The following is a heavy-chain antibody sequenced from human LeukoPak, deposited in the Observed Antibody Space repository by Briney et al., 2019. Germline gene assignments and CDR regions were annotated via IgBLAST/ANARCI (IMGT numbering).Heavy chain of an antibody. D-gene: IGHD2-15*01. V-gene: IGHV4-31*03. CDR2: IYYSGNT. Sequence: SETLSLTCTVSGGSISSGGYYWSWIRQHPGRGLEWIGYIYYSGNTYYNPSLESRVTISVDTSKTQFSLKLNSVTAADTAVFYCAKEGRDSGGYNGWFEPWGQGTLVTVSS. CDR1: GGSISSGGYY. CDR3: AKEGRDSGGYNGWFEP. J-gene: IGHJ5*02.